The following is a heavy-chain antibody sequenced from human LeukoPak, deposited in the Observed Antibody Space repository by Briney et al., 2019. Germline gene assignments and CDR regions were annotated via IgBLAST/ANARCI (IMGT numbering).Heavy chain of an antibody. D-gene: IGHD3-22*01. V-gene: IGHV3-9*01. Sequence: GGSLRLSCAASGFTFSDYYMSWIRQAPGKGLEWVSGISWNSGSIGYADSVKGRFTISRDNAKNSLYLQMNSLRAEDTAFYCCAKDNGGHYYDSRGYYGAAFDIWGQGTMVTVSS. J-gene: IGHJ3*02. CDR1: GFTFSDYY. CDR3: AKDNGGHYYDSRGYYGAAFDI. CDR2: ISWNSGSI.